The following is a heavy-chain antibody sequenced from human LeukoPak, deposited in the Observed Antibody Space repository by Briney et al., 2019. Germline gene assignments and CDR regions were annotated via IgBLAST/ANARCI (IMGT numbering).Heavy chain of an antibody. CDR2: ISYDGSNK. CDR3: ARDIEGEGYFDY. J-gene: IGHJ4*02. CDR1: GFTFSSYA. Sequence: GGSLRLSCAASGFTFSSYAMHWVRQAPGKGLEWVAVISYDGSNKYYADSVKGRFTISRDNSKNTLYLQMNSLRAEDTAAYYCARDIEGEGYFDYWGQGTLVTVSS. D-gene: IGHD3-16*01. V-gene: IGHV3-30*04.